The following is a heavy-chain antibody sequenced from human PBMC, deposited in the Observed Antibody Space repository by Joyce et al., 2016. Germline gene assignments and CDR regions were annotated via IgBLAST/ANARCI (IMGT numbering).Heavy chain of an antibody. J-gene: IGHJ4*02. V-gene: IGHV3-21*01. D-gene: IGHD2-8*01. CDR3: ARSSYTNGIFDY. Sequence: EVQLVESGGGLVKPGGSLRLSCAASGFTFSSYSMGWVRQGPGKGLEWFSSLSSSSSYINYTDSVKGRFTISRDNAKNSLYLQMNSLRFEDTAVYYCARSSYTNGIFDYWGQGTLVTVSS. CDR1: GFTFSSYS. CDR2: LSSSSSYI.